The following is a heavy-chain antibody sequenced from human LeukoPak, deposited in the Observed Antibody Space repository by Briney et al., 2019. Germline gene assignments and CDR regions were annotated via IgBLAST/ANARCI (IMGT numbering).Heavy chain of an antibody. CDR3: ARYVLGSNNWYWFDP. CDR2: IYPGDSDT. Sequence: GESLKISCQGSGYSFTSYWIGWVRQMPGKGLEWMGIIYPGDSDTRYSPSFQGQVTISADKSISTAYLQWSSLKASDTAMYYCARYVLGSNNWYWFDPWGQGTLVTVSS. D-gene: IGHD1-1*01. CDR1: GYSFTSYW. J-gene: IGHJ5*02. V-gene: IGHV5-51*01.